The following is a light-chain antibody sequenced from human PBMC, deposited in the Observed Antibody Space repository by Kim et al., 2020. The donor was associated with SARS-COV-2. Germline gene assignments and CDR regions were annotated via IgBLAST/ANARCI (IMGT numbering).Light chain of an antibody. Sequence: SASVGDRVTITCRASQSISSLLAWYQQKPGKAPKLLIYKASSLESGVPSRFSGSVSGTEFTLTISSLQPDDFATYYCQQYDSYWTFGQGTKVDIK. CDR1: QSISSL. CDR2: KAS. V-gene: IGKV1-5*03. J-gene: IGKJ1*01. CDR3: QQYDSYWT.